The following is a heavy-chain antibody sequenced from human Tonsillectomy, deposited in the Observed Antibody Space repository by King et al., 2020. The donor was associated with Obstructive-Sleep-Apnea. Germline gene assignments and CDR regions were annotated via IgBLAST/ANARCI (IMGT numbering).Heavy chain of an antibody. CDR2: NSGYNANT. V-gene: IGHV1-18*01. Sequence: QVQLGESGAEVKKPGASVMVSCQASGYTFTTYGISWVRQAPGQRLEWMGWNSGYNANTNYAQNLQGRVTMTTDSSTRTAYMELGGLRSDETAVYYVAEEEEGTGNYGLGWFDPWGQGTLVTVSS. J-gene: IGHJ5*02. D-gene: IGHD3-10*01. CDR3: AEEEEGTGNYGLGWFDP. CDR1: GYTFTTYG.